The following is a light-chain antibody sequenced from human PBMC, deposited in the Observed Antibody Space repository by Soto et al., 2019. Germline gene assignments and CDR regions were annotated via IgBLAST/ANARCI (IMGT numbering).Light chain of an antibody. CDR3: SSYAGSNNFD. CDR2: EVS. V-gene: IGLV2-8*01. J-gene: IGLJ1*01. Sequence: QSALTQPPSASGSPGQSVTISCTGTSSDVGGYNYVSWYQQHPGKAPKLMIYEVSERPSGVPDRFSGSKSGNTASLTVSGLQAEDEADYYCSSYAGSNNFDFGTGTKVTVL. CDR1: SSDVGGYNY.